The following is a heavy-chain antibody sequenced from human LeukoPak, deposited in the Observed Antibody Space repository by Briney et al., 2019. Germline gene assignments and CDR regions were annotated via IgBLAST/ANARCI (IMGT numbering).Heavy chain of an antibody. V-gene: IGHV4-34*01. CDR3: ARADREGGYTYGFFDY. J-gene: IGHJ4*02. D-gene: IGHD5-18*01. CDR2: INHSGST. CDR1: GGSFSGYY. Sequence: SETLSLTCAVYGGSFSGYYWSWIRQPPGKGLEWIGEINHSGSTNYNPSLKSRATISVDTSKNQFSLQLESMTVADTAVYFCARADREGGYTYGFFDYWGQGILVTVSS.